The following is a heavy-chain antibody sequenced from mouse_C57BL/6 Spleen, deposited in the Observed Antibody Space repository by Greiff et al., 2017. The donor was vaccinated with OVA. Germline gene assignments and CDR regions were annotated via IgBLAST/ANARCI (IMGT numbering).Heavy chain of an antibody. CDR2: INPNNGGT. V-gene: IGHV1-26*01. J-gene: IGHJ2*01. Sequence: EVQLQQSGPELVKPGASVKISCKASGYTFTDYYMNWVKQSPGKSLEWIGDINPNNGGTSYNQKFKGKATLPVDKSSSTAYMELRSLTSEDSAVYYWARSGQLRLLDDWGQGATLTVAS. CDR3: ARSGQLRLLDD. D-gene: IGHD3-2*02. CDR1: GYTFTDYY.